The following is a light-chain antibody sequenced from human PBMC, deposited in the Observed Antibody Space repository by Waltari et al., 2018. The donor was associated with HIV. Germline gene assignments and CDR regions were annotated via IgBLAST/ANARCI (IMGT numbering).Light chain of an antibody. CDR1: DLARW. J-gene: IGKJ2*01. CDR2: AAS. CDR3: QQSKTFPLD. Sequence: DLARWLAWYQQKPGEAPKLLIYAASSLHSGVPSRFSGNGSGTDFTLTISSLQPADSAIYYCQQSKTFPLDFGQGTKVEI. V-gene: IGKV1-12*01.